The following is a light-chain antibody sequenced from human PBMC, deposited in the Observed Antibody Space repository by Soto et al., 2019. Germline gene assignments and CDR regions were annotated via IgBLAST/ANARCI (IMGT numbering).Light chain of an antibody. J-gene: IGKJ4*01. Sequence: EIVMTQSPATLSVFPGERATLSCRPSQTISSNLAWYQQKPGQAPRLLIYGVSTRATGIPARFSGSGSGTEFTLTISSLQSEDFAVYSCQQYNNWPLTFGGGTKVEIK. CDR2: GVS. CDR3: QQYNNWPLT. CDR1: QTISSN. V-gene: IGKV3-15*01.